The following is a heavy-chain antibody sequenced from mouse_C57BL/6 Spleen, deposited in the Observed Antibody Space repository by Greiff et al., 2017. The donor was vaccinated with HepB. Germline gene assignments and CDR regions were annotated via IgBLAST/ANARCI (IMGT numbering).Heavy chain of an antibody. CDR1: GYSFTGYY. Sequence: EVQLQQPGAELVKPGASVKISCKASGYSFTGYYMNWVKQSPEKSLEWIGEINPSTGGTTYNQKFKAKATLTVDKSSSTAYMQLKSLTSEDSAVYYCARGYGNYVWYFDVWGTGTTVTVSS. CDR2: INPSTGGT. D-gene: IGHD2-10*02. CDR3: ARGYGNYVWYFDV. V-gene: IGHV1-42*01. J-gene: IGHJ1*03.